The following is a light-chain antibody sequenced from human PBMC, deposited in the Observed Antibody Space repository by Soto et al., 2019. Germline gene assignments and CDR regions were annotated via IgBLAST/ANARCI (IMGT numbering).Light chain of an antibody. CDR1: QSVSSTY. CDR3: QQYGSSPLT. CDR2: VAS. Sequence: ELVLTQSPCTLSFSPGERATLSCSASQSVSSTYLAWYQQKPGQAPRLLIYVASTRATGIPDRFSGSGSGTDFTLTISRLEPEDFAVYYCQQYGSSPLTFGGGTKVEIK. V-gene: IGKV3-20*01. J-gene: IGKJ4*01.